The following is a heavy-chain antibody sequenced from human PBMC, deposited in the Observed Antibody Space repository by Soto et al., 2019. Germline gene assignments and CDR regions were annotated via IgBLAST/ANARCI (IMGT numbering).Heavy chain of an antibody. CDR1: GGSISNVDYY. D-gene: IGHD2-15*01. CDR2: IFYSGMT. V-gene: IGHV4-30-4*01. Sequence: QVQLQESGPGLVKPSQTLSLTCTVSGGSISNVDYYWSWVRQSPGRGLEWIGYIFYSGMTDYNPSLKRRASISVDTSKNQFSLTLSSVTAADTGVYFCARSQRDAALGHFDYWGQGTLVTVSS. J-gene: IGHJ4*02. CDR3: ARSQRDAALGHFDY.